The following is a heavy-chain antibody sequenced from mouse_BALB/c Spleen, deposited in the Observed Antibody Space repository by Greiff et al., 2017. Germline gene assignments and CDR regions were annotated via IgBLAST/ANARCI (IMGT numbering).Heavy chain of an antibody. CDR3: ARRMIYDGAMDY. D-gene: IGHD2-3*01. CDR1: GFTFSSYG. V-gene: IGHV5-6-3*01. J-gene: IGHJ4*01. CDR2: INSNGGST. Sequence: EVKLVESGGGLVQPGGSLKLSCAASGFTFSSYGMSWVRQTPDKRLELVATINSNGGSTYYPDSVKGRFTISRDNAKNNLYLQMSSLKSEDTAMYYCARRMIYDGAMDYWGQGTSVTVSS.